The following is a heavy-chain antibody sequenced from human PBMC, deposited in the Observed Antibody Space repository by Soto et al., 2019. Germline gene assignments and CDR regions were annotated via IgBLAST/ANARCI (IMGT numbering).Heavy chain of an antibody. Sequence: EVQLLESGGGLVQPGMSLRLSCAASGFTFSSYAMSWVRRAPGKGLEWVSAISGIGHSTYYADSVKGRFTISRDNSKNTLYLQMNSLRAEDTAVYYCAKRIMATIGHFDSWGQGTLVTVSS. D-gene: IGHD5-12*01. V-gene: IGHV3-23*01. CDR1: GFTFSSYA. CDR2: ISGIGHST. CDR3: AKRIMATIGHFDS. J-gene: IGHJ4*02.